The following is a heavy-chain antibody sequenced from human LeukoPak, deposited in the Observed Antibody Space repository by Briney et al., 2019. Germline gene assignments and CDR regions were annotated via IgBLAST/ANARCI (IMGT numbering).Heavy chain of an antibody. CDR2: IYHSGST. J-gene: IGHJ4*02. V-gene: IGHV4-30-2*01. Sequence: SQTLSLTCAVSGGSISSGGYSWSWIRQPPGKGLEWIGYIYHSGSTYYNPSLKSRVTISVDRSKNQFSLKLSSVTAADTAVYYCARLRKGDDYRDYRLDYWGQGTLVTVSS. CDR3: ARLRKGDDYRDYRLDY. CDR1: GGSISSGGYS. D-gene: IGHD4-17*01.